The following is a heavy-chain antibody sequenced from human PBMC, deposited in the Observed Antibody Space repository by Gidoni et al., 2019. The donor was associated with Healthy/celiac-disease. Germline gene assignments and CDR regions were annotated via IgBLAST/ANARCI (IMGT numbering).Heavy chain of an antibody. J-gene: IGHJ4*02. V-gene: IGHV3-7*03. CDR1: GFTFSSYW. CDR2: IKQDGSEK. Sequence: EVQLVESGGGLVQPGGSLRLSCAASGFTFSSYWMSWVRQAPGKGLEWVANIKQDGSEKYYVDSVKGRFTISRDNAKNSLYLQMNSLRAEDTTVYYCAREPDWYLPLHYFDYWGQGTLVTVSS. D-gene: IGHD3-9*01. CDR3: AREPDWYLPLHYFDY.